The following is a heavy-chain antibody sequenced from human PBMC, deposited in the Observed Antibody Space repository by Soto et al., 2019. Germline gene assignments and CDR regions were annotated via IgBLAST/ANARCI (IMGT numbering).Heavy chain of an antibody. Sequence: EVQLLNSGGGLVQPGGSLRLSCVASGFTSSSCAMRWVRQAPGKGLEWVSGISASGGSTYYAVSVKGRFTISRDNSKNTLYLQMNSLRAEDTAVYYCASPSLGTGRYFFHDWGQGTLVTVSS. J-gene: IGHJ4*02. V-gene: IGHV3-23*01. CDR3: ASPSLGTGRYFFHD. CDR2: ISASGGST. CDR1: GFTSSSCA. D-gene: IGHD2-8*02.